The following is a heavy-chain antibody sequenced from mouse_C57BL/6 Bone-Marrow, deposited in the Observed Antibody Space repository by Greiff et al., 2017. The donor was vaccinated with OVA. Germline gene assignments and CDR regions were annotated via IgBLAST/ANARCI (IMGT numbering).Heavy chain of an antibody. CDR1: GYAFSSSW. V-gene: IGHV1-82*01. CDR3: AREDDYDWYFDV. CDR2: IYPGDGDT. D-gene: IGHD2-4*01. J-gene: IGHJ1*03. Sequence: VQLQQSGPELVKPGASVKISCKASGYAFSSSWMNWVKQRPGKGLEWIGRIYPGDGDTNYSGKFKGKATLTADKSSSTAYMQLSSLTSEDSAVYFCAREDDYDWYFDVWGTGTTVTVSS.